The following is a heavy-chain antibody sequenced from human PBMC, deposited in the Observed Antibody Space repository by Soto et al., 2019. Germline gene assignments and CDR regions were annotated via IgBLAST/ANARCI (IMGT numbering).Heavy chain of an antibody. D-gene: IGHD1-1*01. CDR1: GFTFSSYG. CDR3: ARDPSPSCGTYMDY. CDR2: IWYDGSNK. V-gene: IGHV3-33*01. Sequence: QVQLVESGGGVVQPGRSLRLSCAASGFTFSSYGMHWVRQAPGKGLEWVAVIWYDGSNKYYADSVKGRFTISRDNSKNTLYLQMNSLRAEDTAVYYCARDPSPSCGTYMDYWGQGTLVTVSS. J-gene: IGHJ4*02.